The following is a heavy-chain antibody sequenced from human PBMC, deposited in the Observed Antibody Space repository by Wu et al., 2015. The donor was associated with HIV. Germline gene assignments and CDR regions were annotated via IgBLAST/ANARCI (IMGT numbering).Heavy chain of an antibody. J-gene: IGHJ4*02. CDR2: TIPIFGPT. D-gene: IGHD3-22*01. CDR3: AREYYYDSIGYYYEDL. V-gene: IGHV1-69*05. Sequence: QVQVVQSGAEVKKPGSSVKVSCKVSGGTFTRYAIHWVRQAPGQGLEWMGRTIPIFGPTNYAQKFQGRVTMTTDTSTSTAYMELRTLRSDDTAVYYCAREYYYDSIGYYYEDLWGQGTLVTVSS. CDR1: GGTFTRYA.